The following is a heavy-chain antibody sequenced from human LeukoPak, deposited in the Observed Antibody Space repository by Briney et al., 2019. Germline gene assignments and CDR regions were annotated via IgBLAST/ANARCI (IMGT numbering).Heavy chain of an antibody. V-gene: IGHV3-74*01. J-gene: IGHJ4*02. D-gene: IGHD6-13*01. Sequence: GSLRLSCAASGFTFSSYWMHWVRQAPGKGLVWVSRINSDGSSTSYADSVKGRFTISRDNAKNTLYLQMNSLRAEDTAVYYCARDGGIALPFDYWGQGTLVTVSS. CDR3: ARDGGIALPFDY. CDR2: INSDGSST. CDR1: GFTFSSYW.